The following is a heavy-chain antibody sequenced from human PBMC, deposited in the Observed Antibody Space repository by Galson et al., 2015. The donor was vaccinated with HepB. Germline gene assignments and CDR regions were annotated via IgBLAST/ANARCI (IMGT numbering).Heavy chain of an antibody. D-gene: IGHD3-16*01. Sequence: SLRLSCAASGFTFDDYTMHWVRQAPGKGLEWVSLISWDGGSTYYADSVKGRFTISRDNSKNSLYLQMNSLRTEDTALYYCAKDSGGYNYYYGMDVWGQGTTVTVSS. CDR3: AKDSGGYNYYYGMDV. CDR2: ISWDGGST. J-gene: IGHJ6*02. V-gene: IGHV3-43*01. CDR1: GFTFDDYT.